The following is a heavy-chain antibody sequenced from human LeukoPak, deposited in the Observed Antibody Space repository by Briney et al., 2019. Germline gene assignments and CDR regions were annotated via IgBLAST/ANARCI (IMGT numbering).Heavy chain of an antibody. D-gene: IGHD1-26*01. J-gene: IGHJ4*02. Sequence: SQTLSLTCTVSGGSISGGDYYWSWIRQPPGKGLEWIGYIYHSGSTYYNPSLKGRVTISVDRSKNQFSLKLSSVTAADTAVYYCARVAVSGTYGGYLDYWGQGTLVTVSS. CDR2: IYHSGST. CDR1: GGSISGGDYY. V-gene: IGHV4-30-2*01. CDR3: ARVAVSGTYGGYLDY.